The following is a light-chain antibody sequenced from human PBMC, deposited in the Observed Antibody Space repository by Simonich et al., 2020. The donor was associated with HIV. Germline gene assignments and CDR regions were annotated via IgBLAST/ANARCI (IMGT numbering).Light chain of an antibody. Sequence: QSALTQPASVSGSPGQSITISCPGTSSDVGGYDFVSWYHHHPGKAPKVIISDVYSRPSGVSNRFSGSKSGNTASLTISGLQAEDEADYYCSSYTSSSVVFGGGTKLTVL. V-gene: IGLV2-14*03. CDR1: SSDVGGYDF. CDR3: SSYTSSSVV. J-gene: IGLJ2*01. CDR2: DVY.